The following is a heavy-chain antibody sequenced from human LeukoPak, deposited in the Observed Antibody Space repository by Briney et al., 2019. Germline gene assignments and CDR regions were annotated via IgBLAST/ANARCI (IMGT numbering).Heavy chain of an antibody. CDR1: GYTFTGYY. Sequence: SVKVSCKASGYTFTGYYMHWVRQAPGQGLEWMGWINPNSGGTNYAQKFQGRVTMTRDTSISTVYMELSRLRSDDTAVYYCARDTWELSGYYYYYYMDVWGKGTTVTVSS. CDR3: ARDTWELSGYYYYYYMDV. J-gene: IGHJ6*03. D-gene: IGHD1-26*01. CDR2: INPNSGGT. V-gene: IGHV1-2*02.